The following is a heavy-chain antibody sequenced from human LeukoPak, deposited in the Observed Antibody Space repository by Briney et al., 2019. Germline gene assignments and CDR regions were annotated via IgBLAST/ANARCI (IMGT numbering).Heavy chain of an antibody. V-gene: IGHV4-30-4*01. Sequence: PSETLSLTCTVSGGSISSGDYYWSWIRQPPGKDLEWIGYIYYSGSTYYNPSLKSRVTISVDTSKNQFSLKLSSVTAADTAVYYCARNYDFWSGSYYFDYWGQGTLVTVSS. CDR2: IYYSGST. CDR3: ARNYDFWSGSYYFDY. CDR1: GGSISSGDYY. J-gene: IGHJ4*02. D-gene: IGHD3-3*01.